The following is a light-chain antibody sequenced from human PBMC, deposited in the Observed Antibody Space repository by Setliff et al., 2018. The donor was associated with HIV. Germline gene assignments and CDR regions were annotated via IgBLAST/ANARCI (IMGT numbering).Light chain of an antibody. J-gene: IGLJ3*02. V-gene: IGLV2-23*02. Sequence: QSVLPQPASVSGSPGQSITISCTGSSSDIGDYESVSWYQQHPGEVPKLMVYDVTKRPSGVSDRFSASKSGNTASLTISGLQADDEAHYYCCSYAGADTWMFGGGTKVTVL. CDR3: CSYAGADTWM. CDR1: SSDIGDYES. CDR2: DVT.